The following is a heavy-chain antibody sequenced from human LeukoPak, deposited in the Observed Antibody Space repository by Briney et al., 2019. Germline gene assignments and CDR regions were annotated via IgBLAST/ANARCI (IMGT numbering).Heavy chain of an antibody. Sequence: AGGSLRLSCTASGFTFGDYAMSWFRQAPGKGLEWVGFIRSKAYGGTTEYAASVKGRFTISRDDSKSIAYLQMNSLKTEDTAVYYCTRDSREYQLLSYYYYYMDVWGKGTTVTVSS. CDR1: GFTFGDYA. D-gene: IGHD2-2*01. J-gene: IGHJ6*03. V-gene: IGHV3-49*03. CDR3: TRDSREYQLLSYYYYYMDV. CDR2: IRSKAYGGTT.